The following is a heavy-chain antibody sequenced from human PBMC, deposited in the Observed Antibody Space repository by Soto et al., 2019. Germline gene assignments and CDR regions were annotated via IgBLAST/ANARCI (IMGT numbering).Heavy chain of an antibody. J-gene: IGHJ4*02. V-gene: IGHV3-74*01. CDR3: ARGRAGMRLICGY. CDR1: GFTFSSYW. Sequence: EVQLVESGGGLVQPGGSLRLSCAASGFTFSSYWMHWVRQAPGKGLVWVSHISSDGGSTNYADSVKGRFTISRDNAKNTLYLQRDSLGGGDTAVYYCARGRAGMRLICGYWGQRTLVTVSA. CDR2: ISSDGGST. D-gene: IGHD2-21*01.